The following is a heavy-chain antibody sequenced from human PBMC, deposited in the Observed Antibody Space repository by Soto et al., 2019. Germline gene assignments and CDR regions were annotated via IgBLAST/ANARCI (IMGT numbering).Heavy chain of an antibody. CDR2: TYYRSKWYN. Sequence: KQSPTLSLTCAISGDRVSSNSAAWNWIRQSPSRGLEWLGRTYYRSKWYNDYAVSVKSRITINPETPKNQCSLQRNSVTPEDTAWDYCARDRAAAVPALSLGGPRPQVSGEKYYYYYGMDVWGQGTTVTVSS. D-gene: IGHD6-13*01. CDR1: GDRVSSNSAA. V-gene: IGHV6-1*01. J-gene: IGHJ6*02. CDR3: ARDRAAAVPALSLGGPRPQVSGEKYYYYYGMDV.